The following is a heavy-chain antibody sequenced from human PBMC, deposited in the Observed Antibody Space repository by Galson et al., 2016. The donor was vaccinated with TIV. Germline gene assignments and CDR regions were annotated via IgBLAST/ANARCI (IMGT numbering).Heavy chain of an antibody. D-gene: IGHD6-13*01. CDR3: AGGFSSYYFDY. CDR2: VSFDRSDK. Sequence: SLRLSCAASGFTFGSYGMRWVRHGPGKGLEWLAFVSFDRSDKTYADSVKGRFTISRDNFRNTLYLQMSSLRTEDTAVYYCAGGFSSYYFDYWGQGTLVTVSS. J-gene: IGHJ4*02. CDR1: GFTFGSYG. V-gene: IGHV3-30*03.